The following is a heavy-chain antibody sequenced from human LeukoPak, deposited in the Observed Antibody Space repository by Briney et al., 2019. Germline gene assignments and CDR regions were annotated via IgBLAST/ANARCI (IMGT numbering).Heavy chain of an antibody. CDR3: AKSGCSSASCYTIDY. J-gene: IGHJ4*02. CDR1: GFTFSSYA. D-gene: IGHD2-2*02. CDR2: ISDSGESP. Sequence: GGSLRLSCAASGFTFSSYAMSWVRQAPGKGLVWLSLISDSGESPSDADSGKGRFTISRDNSKSTVFLQMNSLRTEDTAVYYCAKSGCSSASCYTIDYWGQGILVTVSS. V-gene: IGHV3-23*01.